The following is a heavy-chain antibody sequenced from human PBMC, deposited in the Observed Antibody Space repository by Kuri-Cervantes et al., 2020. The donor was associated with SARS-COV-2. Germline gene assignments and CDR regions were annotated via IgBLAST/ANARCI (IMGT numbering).Heavy chain of an antibody. CDR1: GFTFSSYS. D-gene: IGHD3-3*01. J-gene: IGHJ4*02. V-gene: IGHV3-21*01. Sequence: GESLKSSCAASGFTFSSYSMNWVRQAPGKGLEWVSSISSSSSYIYYADSVKGRFTISRDNAKNSLYLQMNSLRAEDTAVYYCARSDIGFLDYWGQGTLVTVSS. CDR2: ISSSSSYI. CDR3: ARSDIGFLDY.